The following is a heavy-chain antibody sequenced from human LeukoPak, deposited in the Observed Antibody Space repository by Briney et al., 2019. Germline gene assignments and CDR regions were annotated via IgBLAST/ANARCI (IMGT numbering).Heavy chain of an antibody. CDR3: ARGGATVVTHDYYYGMDV. D-gene: IGHD4-23*01. J-gene: IGHJ6*02. CDR2: IKPNSGGT. V-gene: IGHV1-2*02. Sequence: ASVRVSSKASGYTFTVYNMHWGRQAPGQGGERMGWIKPNSGGTNYAQKFQRRVTMTRDTSISTAYMELSRLRSDDTAVYYCARGGATVVTHDYYYGMDVWGQGTTVTVSS. CDR1: GYTFTVYN.